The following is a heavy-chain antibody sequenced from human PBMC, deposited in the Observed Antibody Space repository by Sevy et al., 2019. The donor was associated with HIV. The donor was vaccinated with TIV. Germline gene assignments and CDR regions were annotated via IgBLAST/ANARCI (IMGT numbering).Heavy chain of an antibody. CDR1: GFTFSSSA. Sequence: GGSLRLSCAASGFTFSSSAMNWVRQAPGKGLEWVSSISSSSTYIYYADSVKGRFTISRDNAKHSLYLQMNNLRAEDTAVYYCARSLKDWTPSAGHWGQGTLVTVSS. CDR3: ARSLKDWTPSAGH. V-gene: IGHV3-21*01. J-gene: IGHJ4*02. D-gene: IGHD1-1*01. CDR2: ISSSSTYI.